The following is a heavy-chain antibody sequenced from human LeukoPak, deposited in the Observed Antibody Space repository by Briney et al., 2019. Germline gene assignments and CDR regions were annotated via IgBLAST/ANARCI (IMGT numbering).Heavy chain of an antibody. CDR1: GYTFTSYD. D-gene: IGHD3-22*01. V-gene: IGHV1-8*01. CDR2: MNPNSGNT. CDR3: ARPYYDSSGNYAYAFDI. J-gene: IGHJ3*02. Sequence: GASVKVSCKASGYTFTSYDINWVRQATGQGLEWMGWMNPNSGNTGYAQKFQGRVTMTRNTSITTAYMELSSLRSEDTAVYYCARPYYDSSGNYAYAFDIWGQGTMVTVSS.